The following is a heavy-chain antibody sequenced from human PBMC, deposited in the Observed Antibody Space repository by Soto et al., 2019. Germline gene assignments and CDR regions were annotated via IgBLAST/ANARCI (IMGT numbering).Heavy chain of an antibody. Sequence: GASVKVSCKASGYTFTSYGISWVRQAPGQGLEWMGWISAYNGNTNYAQKLQGRVTMTTDTSTSTAYMELRSLRSDDTAVYYCARDRRGVPAAMSYFDYWGEGTMVRASS. CDR3: ARDRRGVPAAMSYFDY. V-gene: IGHV1-18*04. CDR1: GYTFTSYG. CDR2: ISAYNGNT. D-gene: IGHD2-2*01. J-gene: IGHJ4*02.